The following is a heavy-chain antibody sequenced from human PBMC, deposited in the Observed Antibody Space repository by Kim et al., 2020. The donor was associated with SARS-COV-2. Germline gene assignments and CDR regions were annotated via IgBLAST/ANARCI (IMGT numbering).Heavy chain of an antibody. Sequence: ADSVKGRFTISRDNAKNSLYLQMNSLRAEDTALYYCAKDRAYSGYDGFDYWGQGTLVTVSS. D-gene: IGHD5-12*01. J-gene: IGHJ4*02. CDR3: AKDRAYSGYDGFDY. V-gene: IGHV3-9*01.